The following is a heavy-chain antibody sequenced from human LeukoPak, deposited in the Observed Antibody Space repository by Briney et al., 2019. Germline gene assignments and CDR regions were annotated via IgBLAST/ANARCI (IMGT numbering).Heavy chain of an antibody. CDR2: INPNSGGT. V-gene: IGHV1-2*02. J-gene: IGHJ4*02. Sequence: ASVKVSCKASGYTFTGYYRHWVRQAPGQGLEWMGWINPNSGGTNYAQKFQGRVTMTRDTSISTAYMELSRLRSDDTAVYYCARDAGYSFGWSNWGQGTLVTVSS. D-gene: IGHD5-18*01. CDR3: ARDAGYSFGWSN. CDR1: GYTFTGYY.